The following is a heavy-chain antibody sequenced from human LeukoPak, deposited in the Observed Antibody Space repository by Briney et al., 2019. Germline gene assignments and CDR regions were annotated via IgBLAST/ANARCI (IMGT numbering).Heavy chain of an antibody. Sequence: PSETLSLTCAVYGGSFSGYYWSWIRQPPGEGLEWGGEINHSGSTNYYPSLKSRVTISVDTSKNQFSLKLSSVTAADTAVYYCARLWGYSYSPFDYWGQGTLVTVSS. J-gene: IGHJ4*02. D-gene: IGHD5-18*01. CDR1: GGSFSGYY. CDR2: INHSGST. V-gene: IGHV4-34*01. CDR3: ARLWGYSYSPFDY.